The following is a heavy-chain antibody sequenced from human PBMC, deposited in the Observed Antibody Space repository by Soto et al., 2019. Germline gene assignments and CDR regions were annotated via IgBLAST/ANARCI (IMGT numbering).Heavy chain of an antibody. CDR2: INHSGST. J-gene: IGHJ2*01. CDR1: GGSFSGYY. CDR3: AMITMVRGSKYFDL. D-gene: IGHD3-10*01. V-gene: IGHV4-34*01. Sequence: QVQLQQWGAGLLKPSETLSLTCAVYGGSFSGYYWSWIRQTPGKGLEWIGEINHSGSTNCDPSLKSRVTISVDASKNQFSLKLSSVTAANTAVYYCAMITMVRGSKYFDLWGRGTLVTVSS.